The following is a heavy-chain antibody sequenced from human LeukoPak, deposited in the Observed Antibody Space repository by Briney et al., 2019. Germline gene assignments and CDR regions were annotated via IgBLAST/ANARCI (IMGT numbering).Heavy chain of an antibody. CDR2: IDRDGRVQ. Sequence: GGSLRLSCTASGFTTHYWLNWVRQSPGKGLEWVANIDRDGRVQHYVDSVEGRFTISRDSAKNSLALQMDSLRPEDTALYYCAKDTGGNGAYFYAMDVWGQGTAVTVSS. CDR3: AKDTGGNGAYFYAMDV. J-gene: IGHJ6*02. CDR1: GFTTHYW. V-gene: IGHV3-7*03. D-gene: IGHD4-23*01.